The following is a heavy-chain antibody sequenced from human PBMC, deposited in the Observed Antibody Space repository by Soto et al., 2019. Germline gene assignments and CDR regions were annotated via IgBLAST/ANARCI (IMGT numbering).Heavy chain of an antibody. CDR1: GGTFSTST. Sequence: QVQLVQSGAEVKKPGSSVKVSCKASGGTFSTSTFSWVRQAPGQGLEWMGRIIPILDKADYTQKFEDRVAITAEQPTRPADMELSNLSSEDTAVYFCARDSPIGSTFSGYDAIDRWGQGTLVTVSS. D-gene: IGHD5-12*01. CDR3: ARDSPIGSTFSGYDAIDR. J-gene: IGHJ5*02. V-gene: IGHV1-69*08. CDR2: IIPILDKA.